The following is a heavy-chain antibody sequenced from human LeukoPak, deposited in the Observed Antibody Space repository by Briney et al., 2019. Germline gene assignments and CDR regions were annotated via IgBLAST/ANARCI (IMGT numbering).Heavy chain of an antibody. D-gene: IGHD2-15*01. J-gene: IGHJ4*02. CDR3: ARAPLQYCSGGSCQPPPDY. CDR1: GSRFTSYW. CDR2: IYPGDSDT. V-gene: IGHV5-51*01. Sequence: GESLKISCKGSGSRFTSYWIGWVRQIPGKGLEWMGIIYPGDSDTRYSPPFQGQVTISADKSISTAYLQWSSLKASDTAMYYCARAPLQYCSGGSCQPPPDYWGQGTLVTVSS.